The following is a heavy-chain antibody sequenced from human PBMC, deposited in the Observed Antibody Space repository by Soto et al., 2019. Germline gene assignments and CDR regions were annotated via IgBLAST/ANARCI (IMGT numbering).Heavy chain of an antibody. V-gene: IGHV3-23*01. J-gene: IGHJ4*02. D-gene: IGHD3-22*01. CDR2: VSDTGGNT. CDR1: GFTFSRYA. CDR3: AKDPDPDIVVVSTTFDY. Sequence: GGSLRLSCAASGFTFSRYAMSWVRQAPGKGPEWVSGVSDTGGNTYYADSVRGRFTISRDNSKNTLYLQMNSLRIEDTAVYYCAKDPDPDIVVVSTTFDYRGQGTLVTVSS.